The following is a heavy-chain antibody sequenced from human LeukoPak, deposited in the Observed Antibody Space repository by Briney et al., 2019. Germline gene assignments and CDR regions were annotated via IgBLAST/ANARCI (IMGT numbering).Heavy chain of an antibody. CDR2: ISSSSSYI. D-gene: IGHD1-26*01. V-gene: IGHV3-21*01. CDR1: GFIFSSYT. Sequence: GGSLRLSCAASGFIFSSYTLNWVRQAPGKGLEWVSSISSSSSYIYYADSVKGRFTISRDNAKNSLYLQMNSLRAEDTAVYYCARDPYHLVGATWFDYWGQGTLVTVSS. CDR3: ARDPYHLVGATWFDY. J-gene: IGHJ4*02.